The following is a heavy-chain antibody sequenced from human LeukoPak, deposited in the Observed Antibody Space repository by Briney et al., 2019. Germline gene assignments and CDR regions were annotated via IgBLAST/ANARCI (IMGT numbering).Heavy chain of an antibody. D-gene: IGHD6-25*01. J-gene: IGHJ6*03. Sequence: GRSLRLSCAASGFTFSDYYMTWIRQAPGKGLQWVSYISSSGSAIKYADSVKGRFSISRDNAKSSLYLQMNSLRAEDTAVYYCAAVQMQRSSWYDYYYMDVWGKGTTVTVSS. CDR1: GFTFSDYY. V-gene: IGHV3-11*01. CDR3: AAVQMQRSSWYDYYYMDV. CDR2: ISSSGSAI.